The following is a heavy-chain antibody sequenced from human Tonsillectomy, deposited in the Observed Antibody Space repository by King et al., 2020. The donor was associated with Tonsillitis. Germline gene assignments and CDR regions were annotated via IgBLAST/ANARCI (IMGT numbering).Heavy chain of an antibody. J-gene: IGHJ4*02. D-gene: IGHD6-19*01. CDR2: IYHSGST. CDR1: GGSFSDYY. V-gene: IGHV4-34*01. CDR3: VRRGSSGRAY. Sequence: VQLQQWGAGLLKPSETLSLTCAVYGGSFSDYYWNWIRQSPGKGLEWIGEIYHSGSTNYNPSLKSRVTISVDTSKNQFSLKLSSVTAADTAVYYCVRRGSSGRAYWGQGTLVTVSS.